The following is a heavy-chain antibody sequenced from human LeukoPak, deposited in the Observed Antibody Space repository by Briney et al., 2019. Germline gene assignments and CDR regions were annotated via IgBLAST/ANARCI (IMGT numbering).Heavy chain of an antibody. V-gene: IGHV1-2*02. J-gene: IGHJ5*02. CDR2: INPNSGGT. CDR1: GYTFNGYY. D-gene: IGHD6-13*01. CDR3: ARVRGIAAAGLYNWFDP. Sequence: ASVKVPCKASGYTFNGYYMHWVRQAPGQGLEWMGWINPNSGGTNYAQKFQGRVTMTRDTSISTAYMELSRLRSDDTAVYYCARVRGIAAAGLYNWFDPWGQGTLVTVSS.